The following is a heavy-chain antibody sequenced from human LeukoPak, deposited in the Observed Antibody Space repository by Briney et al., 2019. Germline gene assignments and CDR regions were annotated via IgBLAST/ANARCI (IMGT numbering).Heavy chain of an antibody. CDR3: ARQEYSRLRY. D-gene: IGHD6-6*01. CDR1: GGSISSSSYY. V-gene: IGHV4-39*01. Sequence: SETLSLTCTVSGGSISSSSYYWGWIRQPPGKGLEWIGSIYYSGSTYYNPSLKSRVTISVDTSKSQFSLKLSSVTAADTAVYYCARQEYSRLRYWGQGTLVTVSS. CDR2: IYYSGST. J-gene: IGHJ4*02.